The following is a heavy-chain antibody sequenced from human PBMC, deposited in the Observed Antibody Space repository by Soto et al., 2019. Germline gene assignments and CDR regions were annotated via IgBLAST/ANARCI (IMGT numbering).Heavy chain of an antibody. D-gene: IGHD1-1*01. J-gene: IGHJ4*02. V-gene: IGHV4-59*01. Sequence: SETLSLTCTVSGDPISTYYWSWIRQPPGKGLQWIGYIFYSGGTAYNPSLKSRVTISLDMSKKQISLKLSSVTTADTATYFCARLQLVQKVIDYWGQGTLVTVSS. CDR2: IFYSGGT. CDR3: ARLQLVQKVIDY. CDR1: GDPISTYY.